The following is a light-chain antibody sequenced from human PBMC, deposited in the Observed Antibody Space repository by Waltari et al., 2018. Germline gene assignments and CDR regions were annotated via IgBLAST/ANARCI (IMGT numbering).Light chain of an antibody. Sequence: DIQMTQSPSSLSASVGDKVTITCRASQGISTWLAWFQLKPGKAPKLLIYKASNLESGVPARFSGSGSGTEFTLTISSLLPEDFATYYCQQYNSDSHSFGQGTRLEIK. J-gene: IGKJ2*01. CDR3: QQYNSDSHS. CDR1: QGISTW. V-gene: IGKV1-5*03. CDR2: KAS.